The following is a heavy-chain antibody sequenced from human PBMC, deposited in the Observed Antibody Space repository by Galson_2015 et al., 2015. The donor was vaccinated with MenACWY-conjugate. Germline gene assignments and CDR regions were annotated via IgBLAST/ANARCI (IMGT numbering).Heavy chain of an antibody. Sequence: SLRLSCAASGFTFSNAWMSWVRQAPGKGLEWVGRIKSKTDGGTTDYAAPVKGRFTISRDDSKNTLYLQMNSLKTEDTAVYYCTTQIVVVITTPLGAFDIWGQGTMVTVSS. CDR1: GFTFSNAW. CDR2: IKSKTDGGTT. V-gene: IGHV3-15*01. D-gene: IGHD3-22*01. J-gene: IGHJ3*02. CDR3: TTQIVVVITTPLGAFDI.